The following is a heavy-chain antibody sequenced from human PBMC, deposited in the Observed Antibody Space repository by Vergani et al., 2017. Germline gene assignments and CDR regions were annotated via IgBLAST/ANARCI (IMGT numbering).Heavy chain of an antibody. CDR3: ARDQDRLPATPRFNY. Sequence: VQLLESGGDLVQPGGSLRLSCAASGFTFSDYYMSWIRQAPGKGLEWVSYISSSGSTIYYADSVKGRFTISRDNAKNSLYLQMNSLRAEDTAVYYCARDQDRLPATPRFNYWGQGTLVTVSS. CDR1: GFTFSDYY. D-gene: IGHD2-2*01. V-gene: IGHV3-11*04. J-gene: IGHJ4*02. CDR2: ISSSGSTI.